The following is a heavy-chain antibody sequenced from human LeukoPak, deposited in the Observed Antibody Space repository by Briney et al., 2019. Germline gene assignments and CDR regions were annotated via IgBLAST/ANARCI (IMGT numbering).Heavy chain of an antibody. J-gene: IGHJ3*02. V-gene: IGHV3-21*01. CDR3: ARPDEQQLVRDAFDI. CDR1: GFTFSSYS. CDR2: ISSSSSYI. Sequence: GGSLRLSCAASGFTFSSYSMNWVRQAPGKGLEWVSSISSSSSYIYYADSVKGRFTISRDNAKNSLYLQMNSPRAEDTAVYYCARPDEQQLVRDAFDIWGQGTMVTVSS. D-gene: IGHD6-13*01.